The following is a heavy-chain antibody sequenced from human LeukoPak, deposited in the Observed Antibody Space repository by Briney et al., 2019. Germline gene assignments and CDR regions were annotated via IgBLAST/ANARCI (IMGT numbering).Heavy chain of an antibody. D-gene: IGHD3-22*01. CDR1: GVTFSAYE. V-gene: IGHV3-48*03. J-gene: IGHJ4*02. Sequence: GGSLRLSCAASGVTFSAYEMNWVRQAPGQGLEWVSYIGSSGSTVYYADSVKGRFTISRDKSKNTLYLQMNSLRAEDTAVYYCARDPPYYYDSSGYYQDYFDYWGQGTLGTVSS. CDR2: IGSSGSTV. CDR3: ARDPPYYYDSSGYYQDYFDY.